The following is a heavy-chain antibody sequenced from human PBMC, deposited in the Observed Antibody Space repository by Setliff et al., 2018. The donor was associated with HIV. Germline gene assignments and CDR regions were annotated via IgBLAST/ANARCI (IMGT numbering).Heavy chain of an antibody. CDR1: GGSISSYH. V-gene: IGHV4-59*01. J-gene: IGHJ2*01. CDR2: IYYTGNT. D-gene: IGHD6-13*01. Sequence: SETLSLTCTVSGGSISSYHWNWIRQPPGKGREWIGYIYYTGNTNYNPSLKSRVTISVDTSQNQFSLKLTSATAADTAVYYCAGVESSSWFYWYFDLWGRGTLVT. CDR3: AGVESSSWFYWYFDL.